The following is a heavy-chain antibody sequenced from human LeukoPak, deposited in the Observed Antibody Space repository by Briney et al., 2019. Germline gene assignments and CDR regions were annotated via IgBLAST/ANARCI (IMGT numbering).Heavy chain of an antibody. Sequence: PGGFLRLSCAASGFTFSDYYMSWIRQAPGKGLEWVSYISSSGSTIYYADSVKGRFTISRDNAKNSLYLQMNSLRAEDTAVYYCARSRGYYCSSTSCLGDFDYWGQGTLVTVSS. D-gene: IGHD2-2*01. V-gene: IGHV3-11*04. CDR3: ARSRGYYCSSTSCLGDFDY. CDR1: GFTFSDYY. CDR2: ISSSGSTI. J-gene: IGHJ4*02.